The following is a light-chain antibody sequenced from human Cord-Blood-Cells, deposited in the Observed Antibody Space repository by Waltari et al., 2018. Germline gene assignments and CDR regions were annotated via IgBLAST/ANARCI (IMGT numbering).Light chain of an antibody. V-gene: IGKV4-1*01. CDR3: QQYYSTPPVT. CDR1: PSVLYSSNNQNY. J-gene: IGKJ5*01. Sequence: IVMTQSPDSLSLSLGERATINCKSSPSVLYSSNNQNYLAWYQQKPGQPPKLLIYWAYTRESGVPDRFSGSGSGTDFTLTISSLQAEDVAVYYCQQYYSTPPVTFGQGTRLEIK. CDR2: WAY.